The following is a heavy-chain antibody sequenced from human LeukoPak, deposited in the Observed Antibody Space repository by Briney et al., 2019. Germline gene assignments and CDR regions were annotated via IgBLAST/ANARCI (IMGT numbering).Heavy chain of an antibody. CDR3: ARRVAAGLFDP. V-gene: IGHV4-30-4*01. CDR2: IYYSGST. J-gene: IGHJ5*02. CDR1: GGSISSGDYY. D-gene: IGHD6-13*01. Sequence: PSETLSLTCTVSGGSISSGDYYWSWIRQPPGKGLEWIGYIYYSGSTYYNPSLKSRVTISVDTSKNQFSLKLSSVTAADTAVYYCARRVAAGLFDPWGQGTLVTVSS.